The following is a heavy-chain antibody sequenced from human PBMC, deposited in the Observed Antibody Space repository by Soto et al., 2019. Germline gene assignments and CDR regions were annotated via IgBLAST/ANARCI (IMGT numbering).Heavy chain of an antibody. CDR3: TSDQF. CDR2: IKEDATKK. J-gene: IGHJ4*02. CDR1: GFTSRGFW. Sequence: EGQLVQSGGGLVQSGGSLRLSCVGSGFTSRGFWMGWVRQAPGKGLEWVANIKEDATKKNYVDSVRGRFTISRDTATISLYLQMNSLRAEDTAVYYCTSDQFWGQGTLVTVSS. V-gene: IGHV3-7*05.